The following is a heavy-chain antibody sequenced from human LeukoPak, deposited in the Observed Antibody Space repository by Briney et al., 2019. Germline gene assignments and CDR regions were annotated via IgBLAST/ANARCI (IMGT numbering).Heavy chain of an antibody. Sequence: GGSLRLSCAASGFTFSSYAMHWVRQAPGKGLEWVAVISYDGSNKYYADSVKGRFTISRDNSKNTLYLQMNSLRAEDTAVYYCARAPLYYFDYWGQGTLVTVSS. D-gene: IGHD3-10*01. CDR2: ISYDGSNK. CDR3: ARAPLYYFDY. CDR1: GFTFSSYA. J-gene: IGHJ4*02. V-gene: IGHV3-30-3*01.